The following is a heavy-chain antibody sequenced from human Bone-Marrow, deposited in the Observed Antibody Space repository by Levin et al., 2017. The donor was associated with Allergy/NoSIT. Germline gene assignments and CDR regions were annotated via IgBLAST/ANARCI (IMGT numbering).Heavy chain of an antibody. D-gene: IGHD2-21*01. CDR2: IYESGTT. J-gene: IGHJ5*02. Sequence: SQTLSLTCAVSGGSISSGGYSWGWIRQTPEKGLEWIGYIYESGTTYYNPSLKSRVTISADRANNQFSLKLTSVTAADTAVYYCVRSVVVPISNWFDAWGQGTLVTVSS. CDR1: GGSISSGGYS. CDR3: VRSVVVPISNWFDA. V-gene: IGHV4-30-2*01.